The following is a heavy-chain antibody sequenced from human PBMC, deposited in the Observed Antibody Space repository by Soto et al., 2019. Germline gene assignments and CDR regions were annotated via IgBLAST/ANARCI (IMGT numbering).Heavy chain of an antibody. J-gene: IGHJ4*02. Sequence: EVQLLESGGGLVQPGGSLRLSCAASGFTLSSYAMTWVRQAPGKGLEWVSSISGSAGRTYYTESVRGRFTISRDNHKNTLHLPTNSLTAEDTAVYFCAKKGCGIGWSPLYFDYWGQGTLVTVSS. CDR2: ISGSAGRT. D-gene: IGHD6-19*01. CDR3: AKKGCGIGWSPLYFDY. CDR1: GFTLSSYA. V-gene: IGHV3-23*01.